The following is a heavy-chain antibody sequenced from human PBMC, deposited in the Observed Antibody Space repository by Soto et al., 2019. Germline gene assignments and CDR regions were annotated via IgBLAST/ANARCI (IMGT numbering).Heavy chain of an antibody. Sequence: EVQLLESGGDLIQPGGSLRLSCAASGFTFNIYAMTWVRQAPGKGLEWVSAISRYGDITYYADSVEGRFSISRDNSKNTLYLQMNSLRAEDTAAYYCAKDRYLDHDSRGYLFDNWGQGTLVTVSS. CDR1: GFTFNIYA. V-gene: IGHV3-23*01. CDR3: AKDRYLDHDSRGYLFDN. CDR2: ISRYGDIT. J-gene: IGHJ4*02. D-gene: IGHD3-22*01.